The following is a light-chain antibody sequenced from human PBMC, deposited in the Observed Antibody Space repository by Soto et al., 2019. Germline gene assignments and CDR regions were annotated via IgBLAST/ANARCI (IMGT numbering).Light chain of an antibody. CDR2: AAS. Sequence: DIQMTQSPSSLSASVGDRVTITCRAGQNIINYLNWYQQKPGKAPKLLIYAASSLQSGVPSRFSGSGSGTDFTLTISSLQPEDFATYYCQQSYSTPLTFGGGTKVDIK. CDR1: QNIINY. J-gene: IGKJ4*01. CDR3: QQSYSTPLT. V-gene: IGKV1-39*01.